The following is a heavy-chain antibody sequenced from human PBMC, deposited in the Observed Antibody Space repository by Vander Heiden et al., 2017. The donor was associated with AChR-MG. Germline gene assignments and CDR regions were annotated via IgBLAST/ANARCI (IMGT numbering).Heavy chain of an antibody. Sequence: EVQLVASGGNLVQPGGSLRLSCAASGFTFSTNWMSWVRQAPGKGLEWVANINQEGSRKYFVESVKDRFTISRDNAKNALYLQMNSLSVEDTAVYFCVRASSGRNVGQFDYWGQGTLVTVSS. D-gene: IGHD6-19*01. CDR2: INQEGSRK. J-gene: IGHJ4*02. CDR3: VRASSGRNVGQFDY. V-gene: IGHV3-7*01. CDR1: GFTFSTNW.